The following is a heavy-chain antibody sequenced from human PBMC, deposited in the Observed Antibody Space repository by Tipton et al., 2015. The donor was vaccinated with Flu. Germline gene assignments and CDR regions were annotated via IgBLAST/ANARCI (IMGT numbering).Heavy chain of an antibody. D-gene: IGHD6-19*01. CDR3: AGPAVAGPSPPPAPDAP. V-gene: IGHV1-69*09. CDR2: IIPILGIA. CDR1: GGTFSSYA. Sequence: QLVQSGAEVKKPGSSVKVSCKASGGTFSSYAISWVRQAPGQGLEWMGRIIPILGIANYAQKFQGRVTITADKSTSTAYMELSSLGSEPPAVFYCAGPAVAGPSPPPAPDAPWGQGTLVTVSS. J-gene: IGHJ5*02.